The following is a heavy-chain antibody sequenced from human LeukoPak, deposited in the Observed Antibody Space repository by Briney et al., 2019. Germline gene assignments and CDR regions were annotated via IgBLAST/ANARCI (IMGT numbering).Heavy chain of an antibody. CDR2: VYVDGTT. Sequence: PSETLSLTCTVSGYSLSRSNYYWGWIRRPPGKGLEWVGTVYVDGTTYYNPSLKSRVTISVDTSKNHFSLNLSSVTAADTALYYCARTEYGWGSSFPFDYWGQGTLVTVSS. J-gene: IGHJ4*02. V-gene: IGHV4-39*07. CDR1: GYSLSRSNYY. D-gene: IGHD3-10*01. CDR3: ARTEYGWGSSFPFDY.